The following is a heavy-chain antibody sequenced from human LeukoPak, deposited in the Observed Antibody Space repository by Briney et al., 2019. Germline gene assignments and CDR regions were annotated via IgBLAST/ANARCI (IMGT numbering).Heavy chain of an antibody. D-gene: IGHD3-10*01. CDR2: INHSGRT. CDR3: GGSVSNYYYYYMDV. V-gene: IGHV4-34*01. Sequence: SETLSLTCAVYGGSFSGYYWSWIRQPPGKGLEWIGEINHSGRTNYNPSLKSRVTISVDTSKNQFSLKLSSVTAADTAMYYCGGSVSNYYYYYMDVWGKGTTVTVSS. J-gene: IGHJ6*03. CDR1: GGSFSGYY.